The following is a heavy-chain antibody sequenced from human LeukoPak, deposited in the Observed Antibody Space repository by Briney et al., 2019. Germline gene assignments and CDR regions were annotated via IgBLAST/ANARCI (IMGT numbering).Heavy chain of an antibody. V-gene: IGHV3-74*01. Sequence: GRSLRLSCAASGLTFSSYWMPWVRQAPGKGLVWVSRINSDGSSTSYADSVKGRFTISRGDAKNSLYLQMNSLRVEDTAVYYCARGRFYDFWSATKCNDYWGQGTLVTVSS. CDR1: GLTFSSYW. D-gene: IGHD3-3*01. CDR2: INSDGSST. J-gene: IGHJ4*02. CDR3: ARGRFYDFWSATKCNDY.